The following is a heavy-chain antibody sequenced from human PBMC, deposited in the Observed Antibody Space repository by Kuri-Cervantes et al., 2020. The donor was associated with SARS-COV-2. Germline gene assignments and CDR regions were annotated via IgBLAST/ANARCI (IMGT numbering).Heavy chain of an antibody. V-gene: IGHV4-31*03. J-gene: IGHJ2*01. D-gene: IGHD2-2*02. CDR1: GGSISSGGYY. CDR2: IYYSGST. Sequence: LRLSCTVSGGSISSGGYYWSWIRQHPGKGLEWIGYIYYSGSTYYNPSLKSRVTISVDTSKNQFSLKLSSVTAADTAVYYCARGAPDYCSSTSCYMDLGWYFDLWGRGTLVTVSS. CDR3: ARGAPDYCSSTSCYMDLGWYFDL.